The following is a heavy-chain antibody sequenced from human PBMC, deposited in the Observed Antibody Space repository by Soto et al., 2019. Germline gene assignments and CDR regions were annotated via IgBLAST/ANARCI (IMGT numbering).Heavy chain of an antibody. V-gene: IGHV3-23*01. Sequence: GGSLRLSCAASGFTFSSYAMSWVRQAPGTGLEWVSAISGSGGSTYYADSVKGRFTISRENSKKTLYLQMNSLRDEETAVYYCAKDIYDSSQCDYWGQGTLVTVSS. J-gene: IGHJ4*02. CDR3: AKDIYDSSQCDY. CDR2: ISGSGGST. CDR1: GFTFSSYA. D-gene: IGHD3-22*01.